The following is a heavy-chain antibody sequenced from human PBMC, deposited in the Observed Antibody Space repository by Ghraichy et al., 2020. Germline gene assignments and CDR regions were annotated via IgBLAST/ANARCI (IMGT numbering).Heavy chain of an antibody. D-gene: IGHD3-9*01. V-gene: IGHV4-59*01. CDR3: ARGVRPPPFLTVPHWFDP. CDR2: SYYRGAT. J-gene: IGHJ5*02. Sequence: SETLSLTCSVSGGSISDDYWTCIRQPPAKGLEWIGYSYYRGATNYNPSLKSRLSISVDTSKNQLSLKVYSLTAAATAVYYCARGVRPPPFLTVPHWFDPWGQGTLLTVSS. CDR1: GGSISDDY.